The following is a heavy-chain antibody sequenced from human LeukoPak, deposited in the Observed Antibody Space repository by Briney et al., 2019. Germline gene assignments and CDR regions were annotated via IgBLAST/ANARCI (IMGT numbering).Heavy chain of an antibody. CDR1: GGSISSYY. D-gene: IGHD3-10*01. Sequence: SETLSLTCTVSGGSISSYYWSWIRQPPGKGLEWIGYIYYSGGTNYNPSLKSRVTISVDTSKTQFSLKLSSVTAADTAVYYCARSSYYFGADAFDIWGQGTMVTVSS. CDR2: IYYSGGT. CDR3: ARSSYYFGADAFDI. V-gene: IGHV4-59*01. J-gene: IGHJ3*02.